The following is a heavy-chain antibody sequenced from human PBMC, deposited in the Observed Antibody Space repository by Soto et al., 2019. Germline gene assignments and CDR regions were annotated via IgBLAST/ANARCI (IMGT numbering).Heavy chain of an antibody. CDR3: ATGSQTLDY. Sequence: QAQLVQSGAEVKKPGASVKVSCKASGYTLSTYDINWVRQAAGRGLEWMGWMDSYTGNTGYAQEFQGRLIMTRDTSMTAADMELSSLQSEATAVYFCATGSQTLDYWGQGTLVTVSS. CDR1: GYTLSTYD. V-gene: IGHV1-8*01. J-gene: IGHJ4*02. CDR2: MDSYTGNT.